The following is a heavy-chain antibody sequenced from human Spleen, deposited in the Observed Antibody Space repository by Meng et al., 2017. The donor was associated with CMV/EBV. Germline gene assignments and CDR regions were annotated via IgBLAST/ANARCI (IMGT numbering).Heavy chain of an antibody. D-gene: IGHD1-1*01. V-gene: IGHV3-48*03. CDR2: ISTSGSTI. J-gene: IGHJ4*02. CDR1: GFIFSSYE. CDR3: ARVTTRYLDS. Sequence: GESLKISCAASGFIFSSYEMNWVRQAPGKGLEWVSYISTSGSTIYYADSVKGRFTISRDNAKNSPSLQMNSLRAEDTAVYYCARVTTRYLDSWGQGTLVTVSS.